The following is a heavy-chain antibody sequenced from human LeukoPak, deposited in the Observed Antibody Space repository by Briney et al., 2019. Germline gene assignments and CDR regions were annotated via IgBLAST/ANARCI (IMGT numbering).Heavy chain of an antibody. CDR1: GGSISSGGYY. J-gene: IGHJ3*02. Sequence: SETLSLTCTVSGGSISSGGYYWSWIRQPPGKGLEWIGYIYHSGSTYYNPSLKSRVTISVDRSKNQFSLKLSSVTAADTAVYYCARAQYSGSPDAFDIWGQGAMVTVSS. CDR2: IYHSGST. CDR3: ARAQYSGSPDAFDI. V-gene: IGHV4-30-2*01. D-gene: IGHD1-26*01.